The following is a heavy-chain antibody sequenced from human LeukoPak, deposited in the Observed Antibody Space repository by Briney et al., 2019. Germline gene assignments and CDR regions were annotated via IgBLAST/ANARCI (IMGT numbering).Heavy chain of an antibody. CDR2: IKQDGSEK. CDR3: ARAGYTYGQTKKSFDY. Sequence: HAGGSLRLSCAASGFPFSSYRMSWVRQAPGKGLEWVANIKQDGSEKYYVDSVKGRFTIARDKAKNSLYLQINSLRAEDTAVYYCARAGYTYGQTKKSFDYWGQGTLVTVSS. V-gene: IGHV3-7*01. CDR1: GFPFSSYR. D-gene: IGHD5-18*01. J-gene: IGHJ4*02.